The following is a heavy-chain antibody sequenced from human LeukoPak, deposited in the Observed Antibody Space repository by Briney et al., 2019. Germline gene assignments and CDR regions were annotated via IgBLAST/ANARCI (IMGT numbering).Heavy chain of an antibody. CDR1: GYTFTGYY. J-gene: IGHJ4*02. Sequence: GASVKVSCKASGYTFTGYYMHWVRQAPGQGLEWMGRINPNSGGTNYAQKFQGRVTMTRDTSISTAYMGLSRLRSDDTAVYYCARGVSTSTIYDSSGYYEYYFDYWGQGTLVTVSS. V-gene: IGHV1-2*06. D-gene: IGHD3-22*01. CDR2: INPNSGGT. CDR3: ARGVSTSTIYDSSGYYEYYFDY.